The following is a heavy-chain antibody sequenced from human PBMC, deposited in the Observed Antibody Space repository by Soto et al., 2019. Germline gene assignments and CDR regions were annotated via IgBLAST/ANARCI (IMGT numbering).Heavy chain of an antibody. CDR1: GGSISSYY. Sequence: SETLSLTCTVSGGSISSYYWSWIRQPPGKGLEWIGYIYYSGSTNYNPSLKSRVTISVDTSKNQFSLKLSSVTAADTAVYYCATTGTYCGGDCYAFDIWGQGTMVTVSS. J-gene: IGHJ3*02. CDR3: ATTGTYCGGDCYAFDI. CDR2: IYYSGST. V-gene: IGHV4-59*08. D-gene: IGHD2-21*02.